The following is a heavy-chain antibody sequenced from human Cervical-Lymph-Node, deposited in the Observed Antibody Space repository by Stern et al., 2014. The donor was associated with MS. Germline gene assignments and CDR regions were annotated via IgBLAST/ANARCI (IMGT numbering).Heavy chain of an antibody. CDR1: GFSLTSASMG. D-gene: IGHD6-13*01. CDR2: IFSNDEK. CDR3: ARIIKASSITDY. J-gene: IGHJ4*02. Sequence: ESGPVLVKPTETLTLTCTVSGFSLTSASMGVTWIRQPPGKALEWLAHIFSNDEKSYSTSLKSRLTISKDTSKSQVVLTLTNLDPVDTATYYCARIIKASSITDYWGQGTLVTVSS. V-gene: IGHV2-26*01.